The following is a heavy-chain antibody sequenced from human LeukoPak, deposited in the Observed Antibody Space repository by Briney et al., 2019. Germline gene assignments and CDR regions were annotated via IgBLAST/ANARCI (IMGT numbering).Heavy chain of an antibody. J-gene: IGHJ6*03. Sequence: PGGSLRLSCAASGFTFDDYTMHWVRQAPGKGLEWVSLISWDGGSTYYADSVKGRFTISRDNSKNSLYLQMNSLRTEDTALYYCAKDARPHPTPELLWFGDTPPSELYYYYMDVWGKGTTVTISS. V-gene: IGHV3-43*01. CDR1: GFTFDDYT. CDR2: ISWDGGST. CDR3: AKDARPHPTPELLWFGDTPPSELYYYYMDV. D-gene: IGHD3-10*01.